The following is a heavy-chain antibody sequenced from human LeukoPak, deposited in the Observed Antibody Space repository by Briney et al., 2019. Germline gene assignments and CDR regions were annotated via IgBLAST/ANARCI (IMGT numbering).Heavy chain of an antibody. CDR1: GGSFSGYY. D-gene: IGHD3-10*01. Sequence: PSETLSLTCAVYGGSFSGYYWSWIRQPPGKGLEWIGEINHSGSTNYNPSLKSRVTISVDTSKNQFSLKLSSVTAADTAVYYCARHFSFSYYGSGMRNWFDPWGQGTLVTVSS. V-gene: IGHV4-34*01. J-gene: IGHJ5*02. CDR2: INHSGST. CDR3: ARHFSFSYYGSGMRNWFDP.